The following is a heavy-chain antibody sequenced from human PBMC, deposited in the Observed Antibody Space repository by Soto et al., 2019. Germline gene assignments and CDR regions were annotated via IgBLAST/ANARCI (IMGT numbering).Heavy chain of an antibody. CDR1: GFTFSNYG. J-gene: IGHJ4*02. V-gene: IGHV3-30*18. D-gene: IGHD1-26*01. CDR2: ISDDGDKR. CDR3: AKARVRIVGANSFDY. Sequence: GGSLRLSCVGSGFTFSNYGMHWVRQPPGKGLEWVALISDDGDKRYYADSVRGRLIISRDNSKDTLYLQMNSLGPNDTAVYFCAKARVRIVGANSFDYWGQGTPVTVSS.